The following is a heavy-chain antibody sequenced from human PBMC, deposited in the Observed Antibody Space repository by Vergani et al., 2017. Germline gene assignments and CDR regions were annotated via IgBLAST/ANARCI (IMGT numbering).Heavy chain of an antibody. Sequence: QVQLVQSGAEVKKPGASVKVSCKASGYTFTSYYMHWVRQAPGQGLEWMGIINPSGGSTSYAQKFQGRVTMTRDTSTSTVYMELSSLRSEDPAVYYGARALAFDSGSFPYGMDVWGQGTTVTVSS. V-gene: IGHV1-46*01. CDR2: INPSGGST. J-gene: IGHJ6*02. CDR3: ARALAFDSGSFPYGMDV. D-gene: IGHD1-26*01. CDR1: GYTFTSYY.